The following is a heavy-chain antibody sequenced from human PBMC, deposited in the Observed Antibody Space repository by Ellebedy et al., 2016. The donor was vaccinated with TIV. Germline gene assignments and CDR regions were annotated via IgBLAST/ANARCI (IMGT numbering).Heavy chain of an antibody. V-gene: IGHV3-11*01. CDR3: ARDSEMTFDL. CDR1: GFTFSDYY. J-gene: IGHJ4*02. Sequence: GESLKISCTASGFTFSDYYMSWIRQAPGKGLEWVSYISRSGYTIYYADPVKGRFTISRDNAKKSLYLQMNNLRAEDTAVYYCARDSEMTFDLWGQGTLVTVSS. D-gene: IGHD5-24*01. CDR2: ISRSGYTI.